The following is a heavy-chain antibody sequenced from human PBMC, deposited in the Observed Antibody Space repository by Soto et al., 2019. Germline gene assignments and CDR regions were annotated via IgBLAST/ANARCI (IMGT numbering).Heavy chain of an antibody. CDR2: IYYSGST. CDR1: GGSISSSSYY. Sequence: SETLSLTCTVSGGSISSSSYYWGWIRQPPGKGLEWIGSIYYSGSTYYNPSLKSRVTISVDTSKNQFSLKLSSVTAADTAVYYCARSGGYSSSWYGTNLEVYYMDVWGKGTTVTSP. V-gene: IGHV4-39*01. D-gene: IGHD6-13*01. CDR3: ARSGGYSSSWYGTNLEVYYMDV. J-gene: IGHJ6*03.